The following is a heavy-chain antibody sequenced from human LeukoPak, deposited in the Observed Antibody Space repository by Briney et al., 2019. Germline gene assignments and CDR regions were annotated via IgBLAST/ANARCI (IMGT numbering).Heavy chain of an antibody. V-gene: IGHV3-7*01. D-gene: IGHD3-16*02. CDR2: IKLDGSEK. CDR1: GFTFSSYW. Sequence: GGSLRLSCAASGFTFSSYWMSSVRQAPGKGLEWVANIKLDGSEKYYVDSVKGRFTISRDNAKKSLYLQMNSLRDEDTAVYYCARDFFAFGGVIALLDYWGQGTLVTVSS. J-gene: IGHJ4*02. CDR3: ARDFFAFGGVIALLDY.